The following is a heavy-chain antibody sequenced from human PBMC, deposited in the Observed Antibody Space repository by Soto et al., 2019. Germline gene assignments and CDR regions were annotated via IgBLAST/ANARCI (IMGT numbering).Heavy chain of an antibody. CDR1: GYTFTDYF. CDR3: ARSYCSGGSCPDY. CDR2: INPSGGST. V-gene: IGHV1-46*01. D-gene: IGHD2-15*01. Sequence: QVQLVQSGAEVKKPGASVVISCKASGYTFTDYFMQWVRQAPGQGLEWMEIINPSGGSTSYALTFQGRVTMTRDTSTSTVYMELASLRSEDTAVYYCARSYCSGGSCPDYWGQGTLVTVSS. J-gene: IGHJ4*02.